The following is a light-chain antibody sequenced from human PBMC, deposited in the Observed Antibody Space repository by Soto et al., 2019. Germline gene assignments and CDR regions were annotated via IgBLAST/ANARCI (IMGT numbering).Light chain of an antibody. CDR3: ASWDDSLSGPEV. V-gene: IGLV1-47*01. J-gene: IGLJ1*01. CDR1: SSNIGSNY. CDR2: RNN. Sequence: QSVLTQPPSASGTPGQRVTISCSGSSSNIGSNYVYWYQQLPGTAPKLLIYRNNQRPSGVPDRFSGSKSGTSASLAISGLRSEYEADYYCASWDDSLSGPEVFGTGTKLTV.